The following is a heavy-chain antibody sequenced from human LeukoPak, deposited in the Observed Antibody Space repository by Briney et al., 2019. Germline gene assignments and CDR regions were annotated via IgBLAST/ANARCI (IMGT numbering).Heavy chain of an antibody. Sequence: SGTLSLTCGVSGGSISTTNWWTWARQPPAEGLEWIGEVHLSGRTHYNPSLESRVTMSVDMSENHISLRLTSVNAADTAVYYCAREGGPYRPLDYSGQGTLVTVSS. J-gene: IGHJ4*02. CDR3: AREGGPYRPLDY. V-gene: IGHV4-4*02. CDR1: GGSISTTNW. CDR2: VHLSGRT.